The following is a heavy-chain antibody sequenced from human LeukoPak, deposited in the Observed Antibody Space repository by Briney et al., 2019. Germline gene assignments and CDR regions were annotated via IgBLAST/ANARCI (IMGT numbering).Heavy chain of an antibody. CDR3: ARGRNGNIFFVVARTYGMDV. D-gene: IGHD1/OR15-1a*01. V-gene: IGHV4-34*01. J-gene: IGHJ6*02. Sequence: PSETLSLTCAVYGGSFSGYYWSWIRQPPGKGLEWIGEINHSGSTNYNPSLKSRVTISVDTSKNQFSLKLSSVTAADTAVYYCARGRNGNIFFVVARTYGMDVWGQGTTVTVSS. CDR1: GGSFSGYY. CDR2: INHSGST.